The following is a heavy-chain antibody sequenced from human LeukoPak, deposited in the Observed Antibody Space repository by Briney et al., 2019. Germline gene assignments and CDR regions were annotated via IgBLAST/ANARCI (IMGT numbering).Heavy chain of an antibody. V-gene: IGHV3-7*01. J-gene: IGHJ4*02. CDR2: IKHDGSEK. Sequence: GESLRLSCAASGFTFSDHWMYWVRQAPGKGLEWVASIKHDGSEKYHVDSVKGRFTVSRDNAKNSLYLQMNSLRAEDTALYYCARHYYGSGSYYKDYWGQGTLVTVSS. CDR3: ARHYYGSGSYYKDY. D-gene: IGHD3-10*01. CDR1: GFTFSDHW.